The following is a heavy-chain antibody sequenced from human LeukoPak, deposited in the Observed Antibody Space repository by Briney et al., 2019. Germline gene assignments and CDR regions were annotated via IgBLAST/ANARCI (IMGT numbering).Heavy chain of an antibody. CDR3: ARDQYDTWSRRGNFDS. CDR1: GFTFGKYW. CDR2: IKLDGSEK. Sequence: GGSLRLSCVASGFTFGKYWMSWVRQAPGKGLEWVANIKLDGSEKNYVDSVKGRFTISRDNTKNSLYLQMNSLRVEDTAVFYCARDQYDTWSRRGNFDSWGQGTLLSSPQ. V-gene: IGHV3-7*03. J-gene: IGHJ4*02. D-gene: IGHD3-3*01.